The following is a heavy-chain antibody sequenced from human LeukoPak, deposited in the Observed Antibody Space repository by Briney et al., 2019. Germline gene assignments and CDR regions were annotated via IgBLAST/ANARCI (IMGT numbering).Heavy chain of an antibody. Sequence: SVKVSCKASGGTFSSYAISWVRQAPGQGLEWMGGIIPIFGTANYAQKFQGRVTITTDESTSTAYMELSSLRSEDTAVYYCTRASYSSSWHYYYYYMDVWGKGTTVTVSS. CDR3: TRASYSSSWHYYYYYMDV. V-gene: IGHV1-69*05. CDR2: IIPIFGTA. J-gene: IGHJ6*03. D-gene: IGHD6-13*01. CDR1: GGTFSSYA.